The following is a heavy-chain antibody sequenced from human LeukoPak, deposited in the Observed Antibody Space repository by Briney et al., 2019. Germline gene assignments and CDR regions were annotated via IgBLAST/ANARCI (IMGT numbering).Heavy chain of an antibody. Sequence: PGGSLRLSCAASGFTFSSYAMSWVRQAPGKGLEWVSAISGSGGSTCYADSVKGRFTISRDNSKNTLYLQMNSLRAGDTAVYYCAKDTRVYDSSGYYSAWGQGTLVTVSS. J-gene: IGHJ5*02. CDR2: ISGSGGST. CDR1: GFTFSSYA. D-gene: IGHD3-22*01. CDR3: AKDTRVYDSSGYYSA. V-gene: IGHV3-23*01.